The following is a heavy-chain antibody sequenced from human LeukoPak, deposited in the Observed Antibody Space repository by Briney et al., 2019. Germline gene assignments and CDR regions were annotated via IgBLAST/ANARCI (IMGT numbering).Heavy chain of an antibody. CDR2: INHRGST. Sequence: SETLSLTCVVYGGSFSGYYWNWIRQSPGKGLEWIGEINHRGSTNYNPSLKRRVTISLDTSKNQFSLKLSSVTAADTAVYYCAKSLYGSGSYYHWFDPWGQGTLVTVSS. CDR3: AKSLYGSGSYYHWFDP. J-gene: IGHJ5*02. V-gene: IGHV4-34*01. D-gene: IGHD3-10*01. CDR1: GGSFSGYY.